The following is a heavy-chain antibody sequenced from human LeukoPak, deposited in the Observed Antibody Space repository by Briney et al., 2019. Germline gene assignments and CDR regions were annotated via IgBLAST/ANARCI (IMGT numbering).Heavy chain of an antibody. D-gene: IGHD3-10*02. Sequence: ASVKVSCKASGYTFTGYYMHWVRQAPGQGLEWMGWTKPNSGGTNYAQKFQGRVTMTRDTSISTAYMELSRLRSDDTAVYYCAAEPLATFGFDYWGQGTLVTVSS. J-gene: IGHJ4*02. CDR1: GYTFTGYY. CDR3: AAEPLATFGFDY. V-gene: IGHV1-2*02. CDR2: TKPNSGGT.